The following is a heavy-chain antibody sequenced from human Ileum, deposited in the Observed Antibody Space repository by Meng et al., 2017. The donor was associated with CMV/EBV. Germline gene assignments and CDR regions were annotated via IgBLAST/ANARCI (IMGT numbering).Heavy chain of an antibody. CDR2: ISSSGSTI. V-gene: IGHV3-48*03. Sequence: GGPLRLPCAASGFTFSSYEMTWVRQAPGKGLEWVSYISSSGSTIYYAGSVKGRYTISRDKAKNSLYLQVNSLRAEDTAVYYCARGSPKEDYDCWSGYCPFDDWGQGTQVTVSS. CDR1: GFTFSSYE. CDR3: ARGSPKEDYDCWSGYCPFDD. J-gene: IGHJ4*01. D-gene: IGHD3-3*01.